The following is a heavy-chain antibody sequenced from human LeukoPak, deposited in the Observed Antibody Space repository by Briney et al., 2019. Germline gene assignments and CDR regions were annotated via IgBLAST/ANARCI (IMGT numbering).Heavy chain of an antibody. CDR3: ASNVDSGVDV. J-gene: IGHJ3*01. CDR2: ISSSSSTI. CDR1: GFTFSSYS. V-gene: IGHV3-48*01. Sequence: GGSLRLSCAASGFTFSSYSMNWVRQAPGKGLEWVSYISSSSSTIYYADSVKGRFTISRDNAKNSLYLQMNSLRAEDTAVYYCASNVDSGVDVWGQGKMVTVSS. D-gene: IGHD5-12*01.